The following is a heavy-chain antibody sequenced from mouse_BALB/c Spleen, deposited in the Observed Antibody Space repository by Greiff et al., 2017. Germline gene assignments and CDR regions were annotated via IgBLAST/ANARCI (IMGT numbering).Heavy chain of an antibody. D-gene: IGHD1-2*01. Sequence: VKLMESGAELVRPGSSVKISCKASGYAFSSYWMNWVKQRPGQGLEWIGQIYPGDGDTNYNGKFKGKATLTADKSSSTAYMQLSSLTSEDSAVYFCARSGHYYGFGFAYWGQGTLVTVSA. CDR2: IYPGDGDT. V-gene: IGHV1-80*01. CDR1: GYAFSSYW. J-gene: IGHJ3*01. CDR3: ARSGHYYGFGFAY.